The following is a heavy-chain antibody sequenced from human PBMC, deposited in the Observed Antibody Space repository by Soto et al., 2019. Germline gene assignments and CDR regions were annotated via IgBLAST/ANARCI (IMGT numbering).Heavy chain of an antibody. Sequence: QVQLQQWGAGLLKPSETLSLTCAVYGGSFSGYYWSWIRQPPVKGLEWIGEINPSGSTNYNPSLKSLVTIAVDTSKNQFSRKLSSVTAADTAVYYCARGSTISHNWFDPWGQGTLVTVSS. J-gene: IGHJ5*02. CDR3: ARGSTISHNWFDP. V-gene: IGHV4-34*01. CDR2: INPSGST. D-gene: IGHD3-3*01. CDR1: GGSFSGYY.